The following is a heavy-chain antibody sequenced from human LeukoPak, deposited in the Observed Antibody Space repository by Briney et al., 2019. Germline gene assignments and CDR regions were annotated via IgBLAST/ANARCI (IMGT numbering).Heavy chain of an antibody. CDR2: ISGSGGST. D-gene: IGHD5-12*01. J-gene: IGHJ4*02. CDR3: ARGNSGYDYGY. Sequence: GGSLRLSCAASGFTFSSYAMSWVRQAPGKGLEWVSAISGSGGSTYYADSVKGRFTISRDNAKNSLYLQMNSLRAEDTAVYYCARGNSGYDYGYWGQGTLVTVSS. CDR1: GFTFSSYA. V-gene: IGHV3-23*01.